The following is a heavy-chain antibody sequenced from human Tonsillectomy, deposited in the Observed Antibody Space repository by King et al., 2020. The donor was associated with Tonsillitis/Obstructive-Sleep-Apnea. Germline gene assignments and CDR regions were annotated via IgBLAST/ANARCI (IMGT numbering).Heavy chain of an antibody. J-gene: IGHJ3*02. V-gene: IGHV4-59*01. CDR3: ARDASVDAFDI. CDR2: IYYSGST. Sequence: QVQLQESGPGLVKPSETLSLTCTVSGGSICSNYWSWIRQPPGKGLEWIGYIYYSGSTNYNPSLKSRVAISVDTSKNQFSLNLSSVTAADTAVYYCARDASVDAFDIWGQGTMVTVSS. CDR1: GGSICSNY.